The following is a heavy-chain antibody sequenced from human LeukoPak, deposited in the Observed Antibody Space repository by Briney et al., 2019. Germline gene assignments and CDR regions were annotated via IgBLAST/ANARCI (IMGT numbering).Heavy chain of an antibody. D-gene: IGHD3-3*01. CDR2: ISAGGGST. Sequence: GGSLRLSCAASGFTFSSYAMSWVRQAPGKGLEWVSAISAGGGSTYYADSVKGRFTISRDNSKNTLYLQMNSLRAEDTAVYYCAKDLKYDFWSGYYYYYYYMDVWGKGTAVTVSS. J-gene: IGHJ6*03. V-gene: IGHV3-23*01. CDR1: GFTFSSYA. CDR3: AKDLKYDFWSGYYYYYYYMDV.